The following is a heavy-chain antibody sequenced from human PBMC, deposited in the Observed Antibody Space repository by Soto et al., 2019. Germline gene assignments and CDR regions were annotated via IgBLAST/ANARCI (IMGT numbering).Heavy chain of an antibody. Sequence: QVQLVESGGGVVQPGRSLRLSCAASGFTFSSYGMHWVRQAPGKGLEWVALISNDGSNKYYVDSVKGRFTISRDNSKNTRYLQRNSLRAEDTAVYYCGGGHYFSDYWGQGTLITVSS. J-gene: IGHJ4*02. CDR1: GFTFSSYG. CDR3: GGGHYFSDY. V-gene: IGHV3-30*03. D-gene: IGHD3-16*01. CDR2: ISNDGSNK.